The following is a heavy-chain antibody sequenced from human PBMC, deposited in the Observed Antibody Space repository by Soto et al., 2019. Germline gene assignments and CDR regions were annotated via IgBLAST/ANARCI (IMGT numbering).Heavy chain of an antibody. D-gene: IGHD6-13*01. V-gene: IGHV3-30-3*01. Sequence: QVQLVESGGGVVQPGRSLRLACAASGFTFSSYAMHWVRQAPGKGLEWVAVISYEGSNKYYADSVKGRFTISRDNSKNTLYLQMNSLRAEDTAVYYCAREGEQQQLVPAFDYWGQGTLVTVSS. CDR3: AREGEQQQLVPAFDY. CDR2: ISYEGSNK. CDR1: GFTFSSYA. J-gene: IGHJ4*02.